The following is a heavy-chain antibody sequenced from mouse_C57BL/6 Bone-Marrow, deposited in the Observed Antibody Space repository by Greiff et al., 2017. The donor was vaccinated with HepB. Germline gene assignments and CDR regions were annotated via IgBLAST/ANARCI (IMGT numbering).Heavy chain of an antibody. CDR1: GFTFSDDG. CDR3: ARGDY. Sequence: EVQLVESGGGLVKPGGSLKLSCAASGFTFSDDGMHWVRQAPEKGLEWVAYISSGSSTFYYADTVKGRYTISRDNAKNTLFLQMASLRSETTAMYYCARGDYCGRGNALTVSS. J-gene: IGHJ2*01. CDR2: ISSGSSTF. V-gene: IGHV5-17*01.